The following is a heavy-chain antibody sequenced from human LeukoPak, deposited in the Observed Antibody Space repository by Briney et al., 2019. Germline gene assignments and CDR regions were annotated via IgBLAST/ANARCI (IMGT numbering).Heavy chain of an antibody. V-gene: IGHV3-23*01. D-gene: IGHD2-2*01. J-gene: IGHJ5*02. Sequence: GGSLRLSCAASRFTFSSYTMSWVRQAPGKGLEWVSTISGGGGSTYYADSVKGRFTISRDNSKNTLYLQMNSLRADDTAVYYCARSPTAINGYFDPWGQETLVTVSS. CDR2: ISGGGGST. CDR1: RFTFSSYT. CDR3: ARSPTAINGYFDP.